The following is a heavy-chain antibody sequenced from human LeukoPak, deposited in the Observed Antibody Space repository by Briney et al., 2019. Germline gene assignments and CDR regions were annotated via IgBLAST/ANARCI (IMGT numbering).Heavy chain of an antibody. D-gene: IGHD3-3*01. CDR2: INPNSGGT. CDR1: GYIFTAYY. J-gene: IGHJ3*02. V-gene: IGHV1-2*06. CDR3: ARDTVTIFGVVKGGPDAFDI. Sequence: ASVKVSCKASGYIFTAYYMKWVRQAPGQGLEWMGRINPNSGGTKYVQKFQGRVTLTRDTSIITAYMELRSLRSDDTAVYYCARDTVTIFGVVKGGPDAFDIWGQGTMVTVSS.